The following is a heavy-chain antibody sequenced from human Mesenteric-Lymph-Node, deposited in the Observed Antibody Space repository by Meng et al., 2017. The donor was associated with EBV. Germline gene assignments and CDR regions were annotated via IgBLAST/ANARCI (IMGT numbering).Heavy chain of an antibody. Sequence: QGQLQGSGPGLVKPSQTLSLTCTVSGVSISSGDYYWSWVRQPPGKGLEWIGYIYYSGSPYSDPSLKSRLTISVDTSKNQFSLKLNSVTAADTAVYYCARGSWSDPVGLDLWGRGTLVTVSS. CDR1: GVSISSGDYY. CDR3: ARGSWSDPVGLDL. CDR2: IYYSGSP. V-gene: IGHV4-30-4*01. J-gene: IGHJ2*01. D-gene: IGHD2-15*01.